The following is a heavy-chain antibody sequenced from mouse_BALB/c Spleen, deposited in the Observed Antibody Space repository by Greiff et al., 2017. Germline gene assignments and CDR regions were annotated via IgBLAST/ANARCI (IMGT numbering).Heavy chain of an antibody. D-gene: IGHD1-2*01. V-gene: IGHV2-9*02. CDR3: ARYYGYVGCAMDY. J-gene: IGHJ4*01. Sequence: QVQLKESGPGLVAPSQSLSITCTVSGFSLTSYGVHWVRQPPGKGLEWLGVIWAGGSTNYNSALMSRLSISKDNSKSQVFLKMNSLQTDDTAMYYCARYYGYVGCAMDYWGQGTSVTVSS. CDR1: GFSLTSYG. CDR2: IWAGGST.